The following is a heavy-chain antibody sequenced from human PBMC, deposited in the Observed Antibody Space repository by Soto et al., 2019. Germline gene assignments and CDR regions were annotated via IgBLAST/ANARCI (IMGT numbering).Heavy chain of an antibody. Sequence: ASVKISCKASGYTFVSHGINWVRQAPGQGLEWMGWISAKNGNTKFAQKFQGRVTLTTDTSTSTAYMELRSLRSDDTATYYCARVTSSIVVVPDYGMEVWGQGTKVTVSS. CDR3: ARVTSSIVVVPDYGMEV. D-gene: IGHD2-2*01. V-gene: IGHV1-18*04. CDR2: ISAKNGNT. J-gene: IGHJ6*02. CDR1: GYTFVSHG.